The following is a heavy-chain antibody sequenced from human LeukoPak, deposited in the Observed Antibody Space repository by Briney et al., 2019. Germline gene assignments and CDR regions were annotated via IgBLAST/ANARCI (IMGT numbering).Heavy chain of an antibody. CDR2: IKQDGSEK. V-gene: IGHV3-7*01. CDR3: ARDHARDGYNF. Sequence: GGSLRLSCAASEFTFSSYWMNWVRQAPGKGLEWVANIKQDGSEKYYVDSVKGRFTISRDNAKNTLCLQMNSLRVEDTAVYYCARDHARDGYNFWGQGTLVTVSS. J-gene: IGHJ4*02. D-gene: IGHD5-24*01. CDR1: EFTFSSYW.